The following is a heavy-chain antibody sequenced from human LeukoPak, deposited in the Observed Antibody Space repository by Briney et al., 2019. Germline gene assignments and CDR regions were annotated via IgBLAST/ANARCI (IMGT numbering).Heavy chain of an antibody. V-gene: IGHV3-23*01. CDR1: GFTFSSYA. D-gene: IGHD5-12*01. J-gene: IGHJ4*02. CDR2: INGSGGST. CDR3: AKEEEGYSGYNFFDS. Sequence: GGSLRLSCATSGFTFSSYAMNWVRQAPGKGLGWVSAINGSGGSTYYADSVKGRFTISRDNSKNTLYLQMNSLRAEDTAVYYCAKEEEGYSGYNFFDSWGQGTLVTVSS.